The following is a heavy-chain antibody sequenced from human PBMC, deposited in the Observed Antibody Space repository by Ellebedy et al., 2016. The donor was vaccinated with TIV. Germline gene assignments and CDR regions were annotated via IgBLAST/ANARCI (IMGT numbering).Heavy chain of an antibody. D-gene: IGHD1-26*01. CDR3: ARVGAGAYGDNWFDP. J-gene: IGHJ5*02. Sequence: GESLKISCVASGFYFNNYWMHWIRQAQGKGLVWVSRINDDGSTTDYADSVKGRFTISRDNAKKTVYLQMNSLRAEDTAVYFCARVGAGAYGDNWFDPWGQGTLVTVSS. CDR2: INDDGSTT. V-gene: IGHV3-74*01. CDR1: GFYFNNYW.